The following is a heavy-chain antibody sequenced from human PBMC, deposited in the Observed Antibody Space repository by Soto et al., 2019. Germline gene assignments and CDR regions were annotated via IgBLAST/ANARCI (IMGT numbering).Heavy chain of an antibody. Sequence: GGSLRLSCAASGFTFSSYAMSWVRQAPGKGLEWVSAISGSGGSTYYADSVKGRFTISRDNSKNTLYLQMNSLRAEDTAVYYCAKAPSLMWELPPFWYFDLWGRGTLVTVSS. J-gene: IGHJ2*01. D-gene: IGHD1-26*01. CDR1: GFTFSSYA. V-gene: IGHV3-23*01. CDR3: AKAPSLMWELPPFWYFDL. CDR2: ISGSGGST.